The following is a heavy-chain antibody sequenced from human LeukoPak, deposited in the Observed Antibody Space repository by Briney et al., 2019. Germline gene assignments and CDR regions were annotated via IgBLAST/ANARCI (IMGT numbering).Heavy chain of an antibody. D-gene: IGHD3-16*02. Sequence: SETLSLTCTVSGGSITSYYWSWIRQPAGKGLEWIGRIYVSGSTNYNPSLKSRVTMSVDTSKNQISLKLSSVTAADTAVYYCARDTMAIIGYYYLMDVWGQGTTVTVSS. J-gene: IGHJ6*02. CDR1: GGSITSYY. CDR2: IYVSGST. CDR3: ARDTMAIIGYYYLMDV. V-gene: IGHV4-4*07.